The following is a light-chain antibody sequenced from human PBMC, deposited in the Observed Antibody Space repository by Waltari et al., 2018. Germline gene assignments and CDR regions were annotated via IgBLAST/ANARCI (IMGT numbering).Light chain of an antibody. CDR3: QSYDTSLSGSV. CDR2: ATN. V-gene: IGLV1-40*01. J-gene: IGLJ3*02. Sequence: QSVLTQPPSVSGAPGQRVTISCTGSSSNMGAGYAVPWNQQFPGTAPNLLIYATNNRPSGVPDRFSGSKSGTSASLAISGLQAEDEADYYCQSYDTSLSGSVFGGGTRLTVL. CDR1: SSNMGAGYA.